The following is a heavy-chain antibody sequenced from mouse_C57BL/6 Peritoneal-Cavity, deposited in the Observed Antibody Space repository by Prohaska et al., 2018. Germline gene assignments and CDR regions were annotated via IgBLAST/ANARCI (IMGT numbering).Heavy chain of an antibody. Sequence: RLEWVAYISSGGDYIYYADTGKGRFTIYRDNARNNLDLQMSSLKSEDTAMYYCTRGGTTVVAPFDYWGQGTTLTVSS. CDR3: TRGGTTVVAPFDY. CDR2: ISSGGDYI. V-gene: IGHV5-9-1*02. J-gene: IGHJ2*01. D-gene: IGHD1-1*01.